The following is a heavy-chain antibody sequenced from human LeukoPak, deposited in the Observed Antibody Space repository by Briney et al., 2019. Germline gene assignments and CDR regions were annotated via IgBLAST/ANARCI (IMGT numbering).Heavy chain of an antibody. D-gene: IGHD1-26*01. Sequence: GGALRLSCADSGFIFSSYWMHWVRQAPGKGLVWVSRIKRDGTSTNFADSVKGRFTISRDNAKNTLHLQMNSLRADDTAVYYCAKGGASLFDYWGQGTLVTVSS. J-gene: IGHJ4*02. CDR1: GFIFSSYW. CDR2: IKRDGTST. CDR3: AKGGASLFDY. V-gene: IGHV3-74*01.